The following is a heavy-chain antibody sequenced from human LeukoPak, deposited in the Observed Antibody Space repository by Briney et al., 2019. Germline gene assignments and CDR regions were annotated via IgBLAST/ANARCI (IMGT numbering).Heavy chain of an antibody. V-gene: IGHV3-21*01. J-gene: IGHJ3*02. CDR3: ARASSKQLAGYLPDGFDI. Sequence: GGSLRLSCAASGFTFNNYAMSWVRQPPGRGLEWVSSISSSGTYVYYADSVKGRFTISRDNAKNSLSLQMNSLRADDAAVYYCARASSKQLAGYLPDGFDIWGQGTMVTVSS. CDR1: GFTFNNYA. D-gene: IGHD3-9*01. CDR2: ISSSGTYV.